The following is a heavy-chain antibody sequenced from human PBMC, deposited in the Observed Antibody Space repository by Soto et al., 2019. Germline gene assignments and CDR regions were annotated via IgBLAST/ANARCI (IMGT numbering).Heavy chain of an antibody. Sequence: PGGSLRLSCAASGFTFSNAWMSWVRQAPGKGLEWVGRIKSKTDGGTTDYAAPVKGRFTISRDDSKNTLYLQMNSLKTEDTAVYYCTTDPIYSGSWYLLFDYWGQGTLVTVSS. V-gene: IGHV3-15*01. CDR2: IKSKTDGGTT. CDR1: GFTFSNAW. D-gene: IGHD6-13*01. J-gene: IGHJ4*02. CDR3: TTDPIYSGSWYLLFDY.